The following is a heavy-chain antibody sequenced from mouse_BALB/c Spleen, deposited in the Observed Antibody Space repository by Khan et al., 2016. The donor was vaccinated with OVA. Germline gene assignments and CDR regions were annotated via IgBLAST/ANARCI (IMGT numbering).Heavy chain of an antibody. CDR2: IWAGGST. V-gene: IGHV2-9*02. Sequence: QVQLKQSGPGLVAPSQSLSITCTVSGFSLTSHGVHWVRQPPGKGLEWLGVIWAGGSTNYNSDLMSRLSISKDSSKSQVFLKMNSLKTDATAMYYCARNREPDYFDYWGQGTTLTVSS. CDR1: GFSLTSHG. CDR3: ARNREPDYFDY. J-gene: IGHJ2*01.